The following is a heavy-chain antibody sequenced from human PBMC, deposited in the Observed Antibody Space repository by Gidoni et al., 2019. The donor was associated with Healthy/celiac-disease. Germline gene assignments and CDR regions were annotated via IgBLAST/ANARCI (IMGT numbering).Heavy chain of an antibody. Sequence: EVQLVESGGGLVPPGRSRRLSGSASGFTFGYYAMSWFRQVPGKGLEWVGFIRSRAYGGTTEYAASVKGRFTISRDDSKSIAYLQMNSLKTEDTAVYYCTIYCGGDCYWGPLDYWGQGTLVTVSS. CDR2: IRSRAYGGTT. D-gene: IGHD2-21*02. CDR3: TIYCGGDCYWGPLDY. CDR1: GFTFGYYA. V-gene: IGHV3-49*03. J-gene: IGHJ4*02.